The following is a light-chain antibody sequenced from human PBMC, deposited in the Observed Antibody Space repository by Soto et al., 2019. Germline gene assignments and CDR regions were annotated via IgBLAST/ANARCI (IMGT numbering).Light chain of an antibody. CDR2: AAS. J-gene: IGKJ5*01. V-gene: IGKV1-27*01. CDR1: QGISHD. CDR3: QKYNTAPLT. Sequence: IQITQSPSSLSASVGDRVTITCRASQGISHDLAWYQQKPGKVPKLLIYAASTLQSGVPSRFSGSGSGTDFTLTISGLHPEDVATYYCQKYNTAPLTFGQGTRLEIK.